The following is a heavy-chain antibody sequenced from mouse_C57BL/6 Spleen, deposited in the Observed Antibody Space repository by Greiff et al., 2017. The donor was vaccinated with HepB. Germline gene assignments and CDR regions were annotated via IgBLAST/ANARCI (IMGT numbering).Heavy chain of an antibody. Sequence: QVQLQQPGAELVRPGSSVKLSCKASGYTFTSYWMHWVKQRPIQGLEWIGNIDPSDSETHYNQKFKDKATLTVDKSSSTAYMQLSSLTSEDSAVYDCARSVYDDDGNWYFDVWGTGTTVTVSS. CDR2: IDPSDSET. D-gene: IGHD2-4*01. J-gene: IGHJ1*03. V-gene: IGHV1-52*01. CDR3: ARSVYDDDGNWYFDV. CDR1: GYTFTSYW.